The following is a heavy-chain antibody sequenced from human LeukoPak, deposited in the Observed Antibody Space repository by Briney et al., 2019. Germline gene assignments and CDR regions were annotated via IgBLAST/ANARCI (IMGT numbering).Heavy chain of an antibody. D-gene: IGHD3-9*01. V-gene: IGHV4-59*08. Sequence: PSETLSLTCTVSGGSISSYYWSWIRQPPGKGLEWIGYIYYSGSTSYNPSLKSRVTISVDTSKNQFSLKLSSVTAADTAVYYCARFNVLRYNYYGMDVWGQGTTVTVSS. CDR3: ARFNVLRYNYYGMDV. CDR1: GGSISSYY. J-gene: IGHJ6*02. CDR2: IYYSGST.